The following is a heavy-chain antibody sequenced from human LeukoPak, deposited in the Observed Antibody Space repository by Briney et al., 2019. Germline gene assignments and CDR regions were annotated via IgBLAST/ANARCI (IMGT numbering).Heavy chain of an antibody. D-gene: IGHD3-10*01. CDR3: AKDTKRWKTYYYESGSYYFDY. Sequence: PGRSLRLSCAASGFTFSSYGMHWVRQAPGKGLEWVAVISYDGTNKYYADSVKGRFTISRDNSKNTLYMQLNSLRAEDTAVYYCAKDTKRWKTYYYESGSYYFDYWGQGTLVTVSS. J-gene: IGHJ4*02. CDR1: GFTFSSYG. CDR2: ISYDGTNK. V-gene: IGHV3-30*18.